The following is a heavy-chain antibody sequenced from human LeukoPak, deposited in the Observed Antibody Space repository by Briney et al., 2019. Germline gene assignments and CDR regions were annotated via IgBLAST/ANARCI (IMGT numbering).Heavy chain of an antibody. CDR1: GYTSTGSY. Sequence: ASVKVSCKASGYTSTGSYMHWVRQAPGQGLEWMEWINPNSGGTNTAQKFQGRVTMTRDTSISTAYMERSRLRSDDTSVYYCARLESGDKYYFDYWGQGTLVTVSS. V-gene: IGHV1-2*02. D-gene: IGHD3-10*01. CDR2: INPNSGGT. CDR3: ARLESGDKYYFDY. J-gene: IGHJ4*02.